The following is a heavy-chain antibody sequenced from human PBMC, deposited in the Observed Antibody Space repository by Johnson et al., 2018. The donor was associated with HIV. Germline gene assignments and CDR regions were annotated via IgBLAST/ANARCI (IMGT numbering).Heavy chain of an antibody. J-gene: IGHJ3*02. V-gene: IGHV3-33*06. Sequence: QVQLVESGGGVVQPGRSLRLSCAASGFPFSNYGMHWVRQAPGKGLEWVSVIWFDGSSKYYADCVKGRFTISRDNSKNTLYLQMDSLRADDTAVYYCVKEAITMEVDIWGQGTTVTVSS. CDR1: GFPFSNYG. D-gene: IGHD3-10*01. CDR2: IWFDGSSK. CDR3: VKEAITMEVDI.